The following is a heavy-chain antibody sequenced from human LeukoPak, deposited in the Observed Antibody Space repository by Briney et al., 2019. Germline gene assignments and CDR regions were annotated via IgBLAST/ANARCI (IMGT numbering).Heavy chain of an antibody. CDR2: IYYSGST. CDR1: GGSISNYY. J-gene: IGHJ5*02. D-gene: IGHD5-12*01. CDR3: ARRATFWFDP. V-gene: IGHV4-59*01. Sequence: SETLSLTCTVSGGSISNYYWSWIRQPPGKGLEWIGYIYYSGSTNYNPSLKSRVTISLDTPKNQFSLIMTSVTAADTAVYYCARRATFWFDPWGQGTLVTVSS.